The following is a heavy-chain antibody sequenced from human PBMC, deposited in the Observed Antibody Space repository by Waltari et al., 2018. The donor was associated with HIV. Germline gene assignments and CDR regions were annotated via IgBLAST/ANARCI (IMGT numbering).Heavy chain of an antibody. D-gene: IGHD2-15*01. CDR1: GYTFNNYG. CDR3: ARDIPGGYFPSGGSYSPPLIDY. CDR2: ISVYNGNT. V-gene: IGHV1-18*01. J-gene: IGHJ4*02. Sequence: QVQLVQSGAEVKKPGASVTVSCRASGYTFNNYGITWVRQAPGQGPEWMGWISVYNGNTNFAQKFQGIVSLTTVTSTSTAYMELRNLRSDDTALYYCARDIPGGYFPSGGSYSPPLIDYWGQGTLVTVSS.